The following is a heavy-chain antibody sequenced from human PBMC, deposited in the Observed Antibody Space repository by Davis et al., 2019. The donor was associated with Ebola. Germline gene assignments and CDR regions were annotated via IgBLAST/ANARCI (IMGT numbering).Heavy chain of an antibody. D-gene: IGHD4-11*01. V-gene: IGHV3-30-3*01. CDR2: ISFDGTTK. CDR3: VRSAVTTSLFEH. Sequence: PGGSLRLSCATSGFNLNIYAVHWFRQPPGKGLEWVALISFDGTTKSYADSVKGRFSVSRDISRNTLYLEMTSLRPDDTAMYYCVRSAVTTSLFEHWGQGTLVTVSS. J-gene: IGHJ4*02. CDR1: GFNLNIYA.